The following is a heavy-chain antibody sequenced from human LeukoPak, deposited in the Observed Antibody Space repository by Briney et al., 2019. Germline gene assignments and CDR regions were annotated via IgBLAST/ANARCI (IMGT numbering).Heavy chain of an antibody. V-gene: IGHV3-30*02. CDR1: GFTFSSYG. CDR3: VAVPPRYCSSTSCYYYFDY. Sequence: AGGSLRLSCAASGFTFSSYGMHWVRQAPGKGLEWVAFIRYDGSNKYYADSVKGRFTISRDNSKNTLYLQMNSLRAEDTAVYYCVAVPPRYCSSTSCYYYFDYWGQGTLVTVSS. J-gene: IGHJ4*02. CDR2: IRYDGSNK. D-gene: IGHD2-2*01.